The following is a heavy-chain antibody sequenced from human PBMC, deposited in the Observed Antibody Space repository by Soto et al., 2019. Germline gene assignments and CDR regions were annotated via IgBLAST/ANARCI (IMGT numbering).Heavy chain of an antibody. CDR3: ARHRVSTRSLDY. J-gene: IGHJ4*02. CDR1: GGSVSSYY. D-gene: IGHD3-10*01. Sequence: SETLSLTCSVSGGSVSSYYWGWIRQPPGKGLEWIGDIYYSGGTNYNPSLKSRVTISVDTSKNQFSLKLTSVTAADTAVYYCARHRVSTRSLDYWGQGTPVTVSS. V-gene: IGHV4-59*08. CDR2: IYYSGGT.